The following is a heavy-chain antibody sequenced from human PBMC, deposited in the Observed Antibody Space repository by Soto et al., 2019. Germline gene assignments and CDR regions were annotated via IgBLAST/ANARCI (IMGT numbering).Heavy chain of an antibody. Sequence: QVQLVQSGAEVKKPGASVKVSCKASGYTFTSYGISWVRQAPRQGLEWMGWISAYNGNTNYAQKLQGRVTMTTDTSTSTAYMELRSLRSDDTAVYYCARGIDDYGDYLGSNWFDPWGQGTLVTVSS. CDR2: ISAYNGNT. V-gene: IGHV1-18*01. CDR1: GYTFTSYG. J-gene: IGHJ5*02. D-gene: IGHD4-17*01. CDR3: ARGIDDYGDYLGSNWFDP.